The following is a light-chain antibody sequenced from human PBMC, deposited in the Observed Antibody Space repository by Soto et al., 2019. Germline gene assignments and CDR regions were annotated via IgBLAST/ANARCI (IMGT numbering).Light chain of an antibody. CDR3: KSYEGSNIYV. CDR2: EVN. V-gene: IGLV2-8*01. CDR1: SSDVGGYNY. J-gene: IGLJ1*01. Sequence: QSALTQPPSASGSPGQSVTISCTGNSSDVGGYNYVSWYQQHPGKAPKLMIYEVNKRPSGVPDRFSGSKSGNTASLTVSGLQAEDEADYYCKSYEGSNIYVFGTGTKVTVL.